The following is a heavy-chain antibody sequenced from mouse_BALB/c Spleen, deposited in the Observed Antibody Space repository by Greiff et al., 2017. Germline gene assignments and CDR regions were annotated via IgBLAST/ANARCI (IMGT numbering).Heavy chain of an antibody. J-gene: IGHJ3*01. CDR3: TRSTARTTGFAY. V-gene: IGHV1S81*02. CDR2: INPSNGGT. D-gene: IGHD3-2*01. CDR1: GYTFTSYY. Sequence: QVQLQQPGAELVKPGASVKLSCKASGYTFTSYYMYWVKQRPGQGLEWIGGINPSNGGTNFNEKFKSKATLTVDKSSSTAYMQLSSLTSEDSAVCYCTRSTARTTGFAYWGQGTLVTVSA.